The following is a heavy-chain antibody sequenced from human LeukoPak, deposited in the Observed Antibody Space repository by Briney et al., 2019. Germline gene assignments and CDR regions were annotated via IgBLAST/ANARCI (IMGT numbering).Heavy chain of an antibody. CDR2: IYPGDSDT. Sequence: PGESLKISCKGSGYRFTSYWIGWVRQMPGKGLECMGIIYPGDSDTRYSPSFQGQVTISADKSISTAYPQWSSLKASDTAMYYCARRSDSSGWQSFDYWGQGTLVTVSS. V-gene: IGHV5-51*01. CDR3: ARRSDSSGWQSFDY. CDR1: GYRFTSYW. J-gene: IGHJ4*02. D-gene: IGHD6-19*01.